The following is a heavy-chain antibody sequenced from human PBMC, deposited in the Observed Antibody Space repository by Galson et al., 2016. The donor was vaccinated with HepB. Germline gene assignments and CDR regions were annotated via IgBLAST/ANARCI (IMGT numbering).Heavy chain of an antibody. V-gene: IGHV3-23*01. CDR2: ISSYTGTT. Sequence: GFTFSNYAMSWVRQAPGKGLEWVSVISSYTGTTDYADSAKGRFTISRDNSKNTLFLQMNSLRAEDTAIYYCAKDGAIYGSCTSTSCSSYSDYWGQGTLVTVSS. CDR1: GFTFSNYA. J-gene: IGHJ4*02. D-gene: IGHD2-2*01. CDR3: AKDGAIYGSCTSTSCSSYSDY.